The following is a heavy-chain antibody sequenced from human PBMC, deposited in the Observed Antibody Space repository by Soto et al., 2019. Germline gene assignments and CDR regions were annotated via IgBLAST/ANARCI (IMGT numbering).Heavy chain of an antibody. CDR2: IYYNGST. J-gene: IGHJ4*02. Sequence: QVQLQESGPGLVTPSQTLSLTSTVSDGSITSGDSYWIRIRPPPAKGLEWIGYIYYNGSTYFNASLKSRVTISVDTSKTRFSLKLSSVTAADTAVYYCATDGDYHDYGGQGTLVTVSS. V-gene: IGHV4-30-4*01. CDR3: ATDGDYHDY. D-gene: IGHD4-17*01. CDR1: DGSITSGDSY.